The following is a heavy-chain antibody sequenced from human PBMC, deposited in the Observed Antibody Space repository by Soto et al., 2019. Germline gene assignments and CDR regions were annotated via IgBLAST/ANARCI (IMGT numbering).Heavy chain of an antibody. V-gene: IGHV3-9*01. CDR3: AKWVGRRIDGSGSYPDY. J-gene: IGHJ4*02. Sequence: GGSLRLSCAASGFTFDDYAMHWVRQAPGKGLECVSGISWNSGSIGYADSVKGRFTISRDNAKNSLYLQMNSLRAEDTALYYCAKWVGRRIDGSGSYPDYWGQGTLVTVSS. CDR2: ISWNSGSI. D-gene: IGHD3-10*01. CDR1: GFTFDDYA.